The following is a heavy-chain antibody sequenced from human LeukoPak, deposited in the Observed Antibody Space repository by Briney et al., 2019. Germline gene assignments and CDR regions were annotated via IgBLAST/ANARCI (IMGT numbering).Heavy chain of an antibody. CDR2: NYYSGST. J-gene: IGHJ5*02. CDR1: GGSISSYY. CDR3: ARASGVVVPRRRAHWFDP. V-gene: IGHV4-59*01. D-gene: IGHD2-2*01. Sequence: SETLSLTCTVSGGSISSYYWSWIRRPPGKGLEWIGYNYYSGSTNYNPSLKSRVTISVDTSKNQFSLKLSSVTAADTAVYYCARASGVVVPRRRAHWFDPWGQGTLVTVSS.